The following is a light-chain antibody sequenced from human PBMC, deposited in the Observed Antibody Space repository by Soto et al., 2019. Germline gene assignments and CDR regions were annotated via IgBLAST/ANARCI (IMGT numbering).Light chain of an antibody. Sequence: EFVLTQSPGTLSLSPGERATISCRASQTVRNNYLAWYQQKPGQAPRLLIYDASSRATGIPDRFSGGGSGTDFTLTISRLEPEDFAVYYCQQFSSYPLTCGGGNKGDIK. CDR3: QQFSSYPLT. CDR2: DAS. CDR1: QTVRNNY. V-gene: IGKV3-20*01. J-gene: IGKJ4*01.